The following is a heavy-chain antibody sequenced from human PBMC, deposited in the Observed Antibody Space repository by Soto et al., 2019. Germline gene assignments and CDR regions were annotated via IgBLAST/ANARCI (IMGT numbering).Heavy chain of an antibody. J-gene: IGHJ4*02. D-gene: IGHD3-10*01. Sequence: GGSLRLSCAASGFTSSSFEMNWVRQAPGKGLEWISYISSSGRTIYYADSVKGRFTISRDNAKNSLFLQMNSLRAEDTAAYYCVRDIAMVRGVIRDYWGQGTLVTAPQ. CDR2: ISSSGRTI. V-gene: IGHV3-48*03. CDR1: GFTSSSFE. CDR3: VRDIAMVRGVIRDY.